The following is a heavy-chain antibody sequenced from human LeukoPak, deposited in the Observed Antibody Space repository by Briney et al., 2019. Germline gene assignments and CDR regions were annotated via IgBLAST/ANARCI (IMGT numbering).Heavy chain of an antibody. D-gene: IGHD3-22*01. CDR1: GFTFSSYE. CDR3: ARDRHKYNYDSGGYPPY. J-gene: IGHJ4*02. CDR2: ISSSSSYI. V-gene: IGHV3-21*01. Sequence: PGGSLRLSCAASGFTFSSYEMNWVRQAPGKGLEWVSSISSSSSYIYYADSVKGRFTISRDNAKNSLYLQMNTLRAEDTAVYYCARDRHKYNYDSGGYPPYWGQGTLVTVSS.